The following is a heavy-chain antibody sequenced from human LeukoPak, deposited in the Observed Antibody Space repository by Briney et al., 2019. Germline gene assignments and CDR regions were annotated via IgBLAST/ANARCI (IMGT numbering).Heavy chain of an antibody. D-gene: IGHD2-21*02. CDR3: ASGYCGGACQLGGVDM. V-gene: IGHV4-39*07. CDR1: GGSISSSSYY. CDR2: IYYSGST. Sequence: SETLSLTCTVSGGSISSSSYYWGWIRQPPGKGLEWIGSIYYSGSTYYNPSLKSRVTISVDTSKNQFSLKLSSVTAADTAVYYCASGYCGGACQLGGVDMWGQGTMVTVSS. J-gene: IGHJ3*02.